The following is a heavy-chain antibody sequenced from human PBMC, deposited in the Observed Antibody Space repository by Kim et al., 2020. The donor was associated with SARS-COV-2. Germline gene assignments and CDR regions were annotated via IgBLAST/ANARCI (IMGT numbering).Heavy chain of an antibody. J-gene: IGHJ3*02. CDR1: GFTLSLYS. CDR3: VRENYWAFDI. V-gene: IGHV3-48*04. Sequence: GGSLRPSCATSGFTLSLYSMNWVRQAPGKGLEWVSHISDFSTTTKYADSVKGRFTISRDNTKNSLYLQMNGLRAEDTAVYYCVRENYWAFDIWGQGTMVT. CDR2: ISDFSTTT. D-gene: IGHD1-7*01.